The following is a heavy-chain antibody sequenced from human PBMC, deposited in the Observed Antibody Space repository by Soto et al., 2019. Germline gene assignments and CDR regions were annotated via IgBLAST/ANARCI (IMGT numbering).Heavy chain of an antibody. J-gene: IGHJ5*02. D-gene: IGHD2-15*01. CDR2: VRGDNGHT. CDR1: GYTFTTHG. V-gene: IGHV1-18*01. CDR3: ARALGYCRSGTCYREWFDP. Sequence: QVQLVQSGAEVKKPGASVKVSCKASGYTFTTHGISWVRQVPGQGLEWMGWVRGDNGHTNYAQSLQGRVTMTTDTSTTTGYMELRRLRSDDTAVYYWARALGYCRSGTCYREWFDPWGQGTLVTVSS.